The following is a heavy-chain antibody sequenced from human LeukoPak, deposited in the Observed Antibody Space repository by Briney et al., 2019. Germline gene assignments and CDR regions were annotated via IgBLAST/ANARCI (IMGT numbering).Heavy chain of an antibody. Sequence: GSLRLSCAASGFTFDDYGMSWVRQAPGKGLEWVSGINWSGGSTGYTDSVKGRFTISRDNAKNSLYLQMNSLRAEDTAVYYCAELGITMIGGVWGKGTTVTISS. D-gene: IGHD3-10*02. CDR2: INWSGGST. CDR3: AELGITMIGGV. CDR1: GFTFDDYG. J-gene: IGHJ6*04. V-gene: IGHV3-20*04.